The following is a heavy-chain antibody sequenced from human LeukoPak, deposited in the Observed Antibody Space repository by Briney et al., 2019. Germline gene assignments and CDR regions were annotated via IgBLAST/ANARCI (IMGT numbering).Heavy chain of an antibody. D-gene: IGHD5-12*01. CDR3: ARSGTRGRIYYYYGMDV. CDR1: GYTFTSYD. CDR2: MKPNSGNT. V-gene: IGHV1-8*01. J-gene: IGHJ6*02. Sequence: ASVKVSCKASGYTFTSYDINWVRQATGQGLEWMGWMKPNSGNTGYAQKFQGRVTMTRNTSISTAYMELSSLRSEDTAVYYCARSGTRGRIYYYYGMDVWGQGTTVTVSS.